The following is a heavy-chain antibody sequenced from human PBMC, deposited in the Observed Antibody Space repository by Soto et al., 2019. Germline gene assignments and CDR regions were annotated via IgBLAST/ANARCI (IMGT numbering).Heavy chain of an antibody. CDR3: ARDTAVAFDY. D-gene: IGHD2-15*01. V-gene: IGHV1-18*01. Sequence: QVQLVQSGAEMKKPGASVRVSCKASGYSFINYAFSWVRQAPGQGLEWMGWISGHNGNTKYAQKFQGRVTVTTDTSTTTAYMELRSLRSDDTAVYYCARDTAVAFDYWGQGTLVTVSS. CDR1: GYSFINYA. J-gene: IGHJ4*02. CDR2: ISGHNGNT.